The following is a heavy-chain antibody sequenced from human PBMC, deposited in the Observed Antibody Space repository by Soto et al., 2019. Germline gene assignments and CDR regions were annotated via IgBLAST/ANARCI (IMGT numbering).Heavy chain of an antibody. Sequence: QVQLVESGGGVVQPGRSLRLSCAASGFTFSSYAMHWVRQAPGKGLEWVAVISYDGSNKYYADSVKGRFTISRDNSKNTLYLQMNSLRAEDTAVYYCARQYTDGFSSDFWSGYYRYYYYGMDVWGQGTTVTVSS. D-gene: IGHD3-3*01. CDR1: GFTFSSYA. J-gene: IGHJ6*02. CDR2: ISYDGSNK. V-gene: IGHV3-30-3*01. CDR3: ARQYTDGFSSDFWSGYYRYYYYGMDV.